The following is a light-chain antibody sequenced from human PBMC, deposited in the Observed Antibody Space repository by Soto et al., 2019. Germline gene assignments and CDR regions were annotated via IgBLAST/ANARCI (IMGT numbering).Light chain of an antibody. Sequence: ETVLTQSPATLSLSPGDRATLSCGASQSVSSRYLAWYQQKPGLAPRLLIYDASTRATGIPDRFSGSGSGTDFTLTISRLEPEDFAMYYCQQYDNLPPNTFGQGTKLEMK. CDR2: DAS. J-gene: IGKJ2*01. CDR3: QQYDNLPPNT. V-gene: IGKV3D-20*01. CDR1: QSVSSRY.